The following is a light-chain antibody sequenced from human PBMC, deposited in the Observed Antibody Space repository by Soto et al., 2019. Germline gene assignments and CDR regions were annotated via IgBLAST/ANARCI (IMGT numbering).Light chain of an antibody. CDR2: GNS. V-gene: IGLV1-40*01. CDR3: QSYDSSLSGSV. J-gene: IGLJ2*01. Sequence: QSVLTQPPSVSGAPGQRVTISCTGYNSNIGAGYDVHWYQQLPGTAPKLLIYGNSNRPSGVPDRFSGSKSGTSASLAITGLQAEDEADYYCQSYDSSLSGSVFGGGTKLTVL. CDR1: NSNIGAGYD.